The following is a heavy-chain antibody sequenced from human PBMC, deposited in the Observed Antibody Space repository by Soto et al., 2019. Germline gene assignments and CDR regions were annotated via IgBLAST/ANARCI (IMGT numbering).Heavy chain of an antibody. J-gene: IGHJ4*02. CDR2: IIPIFGTA. V-gene: IGHV1-69*01. CDR1: GGTFSSYS. D-gene: IGHD1-26*01. CDR3: ARDGGRHSGGMDY. Sequence: QVQLVQSGAEVKKPGSSVKVSCMASGGTFSSYSIHWVRQAPGQGLEWMGEIIPIFGTANYAQKFQGRVTITADESTSTAYMELSSLRSEDTAVYYCARDGGRHSGGMDYWGQGTLVTVSS.